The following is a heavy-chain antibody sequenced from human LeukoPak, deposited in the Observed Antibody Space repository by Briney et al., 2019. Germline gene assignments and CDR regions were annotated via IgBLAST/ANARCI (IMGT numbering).Heavy chain of an antibody. Sequence: ASVKVSCTASGFTFTRSAMQWVRQARGQRLEWIGWIVVGSGNTKYAQKFQERVTITRDMSTSTAYMELSSLRSEDTAVYYCATDLEYSSSWYSFDYWGQGTLVTVSS. CDR1: GFTFTRSA. V-gene: IGHV1-58*02. CDR2: IVVGSGNT. J-gene: IGHJ4*02. D-gene: IGHD6-13*01. CDR3: ATDLEYSSSWYSFDY.